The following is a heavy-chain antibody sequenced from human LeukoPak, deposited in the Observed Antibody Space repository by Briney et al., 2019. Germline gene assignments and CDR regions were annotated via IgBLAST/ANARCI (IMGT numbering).Heavy chain of an antibody. J-gene: IGHJ4*02. CDR3: ARERFGEPYFDY. D-gene: IGHD3-10*01. Sequence: ASVKVSCKASGYTFTSYAMHWVRQAPGQRLEWTGWINAGNGNTKYSQKFQGRVTITRDTSASTAYMELSSLRSEDTAVYYCARERFGEPYFDYWGQGTMVTLSS. CDR2: INAGNGNT. CDR1: GYTFTSYA. V-gene: IGHV1-3*01.